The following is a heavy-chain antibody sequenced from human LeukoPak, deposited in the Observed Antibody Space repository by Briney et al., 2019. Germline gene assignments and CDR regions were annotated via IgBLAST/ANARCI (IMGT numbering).Heavy chain of an antibody. CDR1: GGSISSGNYY. CDR3: ARAITMVRGVPYYFDY. J-gene: IGHJ4*02. CDR2: IYYSGST. Sequence: PSETLSLTCTVSGGSISSGNYYWSWIRQHPGKGLEWIAYIYYSGSTYYNPSLKSRVTISVDTSKNQFSLKLSSVTAADTAVYYCARAITMVRGVPYYFDYWGQGTLVTVSS. V-gene: IGHV4-31*03. D-gene: IGHD3-10*01.